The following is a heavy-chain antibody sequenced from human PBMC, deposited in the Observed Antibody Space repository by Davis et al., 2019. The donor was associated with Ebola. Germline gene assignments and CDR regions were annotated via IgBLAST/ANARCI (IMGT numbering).Heavy chain of an antibody. CDR1: GFSLSTSAVG. D-gene: IGHD1-20*01. Sequence: SGPTLVNPTPTLTLTCTFSGFSLSTSAVGVGWIRQLPGKALEWLALIYWDDDKRYSPSLKSRLTITKDPAKNQVVLTMTNMDPVDTATYYYARITYLALDVWGQGTAVTISS. V-gene: IGHV2-5*02. CDR3: ARITYLALDV. J-gene: IGHJ6*02. CDR2: IYWDDDK.